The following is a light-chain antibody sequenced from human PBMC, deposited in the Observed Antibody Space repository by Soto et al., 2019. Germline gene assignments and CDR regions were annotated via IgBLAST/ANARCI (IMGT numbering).Light chain of an antibody. J-gene: IGKJ5*01. Sequence: DVQITQSPSSLSTSIGDRVTITCRASQRINIYLNWYRQKPGKAPELLIYSASNLQSGVPSRFSGSGSGTDFTLTISGLQSEDFATYYCQQSFSTPPFGQGTRLEI. CDR2: SAS. V-gene: IGKV1-39*01. CDR3: QQSFSTPP. CDR1: QRINIY.